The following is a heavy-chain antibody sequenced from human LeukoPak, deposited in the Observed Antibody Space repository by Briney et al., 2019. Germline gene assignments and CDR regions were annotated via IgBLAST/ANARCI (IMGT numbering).Heavy chain of an antibody. CDR1: GFTFDDYA. CDR3: VKATFPLVNYIWGSYRHRVSCYFDS. V-gene: IGHV3-9*01. Sequence: PGGSLRLSCAASGFTFDDYAMHWVRQAPGKGLEWVSGISWNSGGKCYADSVKGRFTISRDNAKNSLYLQMNSLRAEDTALYYCVKATFPLVNYIWGSYRHRVSCYFDSWAREPWSPSPQ. D-gene: IGHD3-16*02. J-gene: IGHJ4*02. CDR2: ISWNSGGK.